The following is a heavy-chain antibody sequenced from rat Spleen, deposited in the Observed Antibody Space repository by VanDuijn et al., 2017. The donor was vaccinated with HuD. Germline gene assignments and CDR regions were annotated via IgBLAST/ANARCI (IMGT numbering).Heavy chain of an antibody. J-gene: IGHJ3*01. Sequence: EVQLVESGGGLVQPGRSLKLSCAASGFTFSNYGMAWVRQAPTKGLEWVATISYDGSSTYYRDSVKGRFTISRDNAKSTLYLQMDSLRSEDTATYYCARPRGDGTYYYDWFAYWGQGTLVTVSS. V-gene: IGHV5-29*01. CDR1: GFTFSNYG. CDR2: ISYDGSST. D-gene: IGHD1-12*02. CDR3: ARPRGDGTYYYDWFAY.